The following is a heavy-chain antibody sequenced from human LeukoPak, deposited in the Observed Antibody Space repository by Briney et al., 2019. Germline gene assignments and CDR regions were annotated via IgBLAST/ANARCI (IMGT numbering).Heavy chain of an antibody. CDR1: GFSLSTSGMC. J-gene: IGHJ4*02. D-gene: IGHD4-17*01. CDR2: IRWDDNK. V-gene: IGHV2-70*01. Sequence: ESGPTLVNPTQTLTLTCTFSGFSLSTSGMCVSWIRQPPGKALEWLALIRWDDNKYYSTSLKTRLTISKDTSKNQVVLTMTNMDPVDAATYYCARMMYGDFVDYFDYWDQGTLVSVSS. CDR3: ARMMYGDFVDYFDY.